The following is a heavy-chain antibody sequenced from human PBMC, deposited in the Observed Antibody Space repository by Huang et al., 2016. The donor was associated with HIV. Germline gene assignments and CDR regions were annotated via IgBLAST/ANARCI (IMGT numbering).Heavy chain of an antibody. J-gene: IGHJ5*02. V-gene: IGHV4-39*01. CDR3: AAHGRIVGIPAAPLRFDP. CDR1: GGSISSRSYY. Sequence: QLQLQESGPGLVKPSETLSLTCTVSGGSISSRSYYWGWIRQPPGKGLGLIGGIYHWGTTYYSPSRKGRVTISVDTSRTQFSVKLSSVPAADTAVYYCAAHGRIVGIPAAPLRFDPWGQGTLVTVSS. CDR2: IYHWGTT. D-gene: IGHD6-13*01.